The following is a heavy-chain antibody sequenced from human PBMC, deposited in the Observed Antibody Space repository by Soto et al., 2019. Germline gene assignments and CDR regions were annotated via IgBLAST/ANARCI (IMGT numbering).Heavy chain of an antibody. D-gene: IGHD2-21*02. Sequence: QVQLQESGPGLVKPSGTLSLTCAVSGGSVSSSNWWSWVRQSPGKGLEWMGEIYHSGSAHYNPSPKSRAPISLDTSKNQFCLRLTSVTAADTAVYYCARVPGVVVSADDAFDIWGPGTRVIVSS. J-gene: IGHJ3*02. V-gene: IGHV4-4*02. CDR3: ARVPGVVVSADDAFDI. CDR1: GGSVSSSNW. CDR2: IYHSGSA.